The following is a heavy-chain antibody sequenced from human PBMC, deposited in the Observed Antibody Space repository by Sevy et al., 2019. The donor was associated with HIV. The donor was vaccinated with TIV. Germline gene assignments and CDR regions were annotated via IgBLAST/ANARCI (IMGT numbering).Heavy chain of an antibody. D-gene: IGHD3-10*01. CDR3: ARRKWFRELLYGWFDP. Sequence: SETLSLTCTVSGGSISSSSYYWGWIRQPPGKGLEWIGSIYYSGSTYYNLSLKSRVTISVDTSKNQFSLKLSSVTAADTAVYYCARRKWFRELLYGWFDPWGQGTLVTVSS. V-gene: IGHV4-39*01. CDR1: GGSISSSSYY. CDR2: IYYSGST. J-gene: IGHJ5*02.